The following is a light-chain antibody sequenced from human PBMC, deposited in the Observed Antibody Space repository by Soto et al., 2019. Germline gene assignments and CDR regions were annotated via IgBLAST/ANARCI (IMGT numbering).Light chain of an antibody. Sequence: EIVLTQSPATLSLSPGERATLSCRASQSVSSYLSWYQQKPGRAPRLLIYYASTRATGITARFSGSGSGTDFTLTISSLEPEDFAVYYCQQRSNWPPITFGQGTRLEIK. CDR3: QQRSNWPPIT. V-gene: IGKV3-11*01. J-gene: IGKJ5*01. CDR2: YAS. CDR1: QSVSSY.